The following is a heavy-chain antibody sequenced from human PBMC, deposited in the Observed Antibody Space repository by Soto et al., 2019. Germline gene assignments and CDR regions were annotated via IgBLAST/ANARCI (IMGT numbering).Heavy chain of an antibody. V-gene: IGHV4-4*07. D-gene: IGHD6-19*01. CDR2: IYTSASI. Sequence: SETLSLTCSVSGADINTYSWTWIRQPAGKGLEWIGRIYTSASINYNPSFKGRVTLSVDTSTNQVSLRLASVTAADTAIYYCARDREAGYNFYYGMDVWGQGTTVTVSS. CDR3: ARDREAGYNFYYGMDV. J-gene: IGHJ6*02. CDR1: GADINTYS.